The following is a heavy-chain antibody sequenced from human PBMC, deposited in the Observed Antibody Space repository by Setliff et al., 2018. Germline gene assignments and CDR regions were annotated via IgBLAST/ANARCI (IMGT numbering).Heavy chain of an antibody. J-gene: IGHJ4*02. Sequence: PSETLSLTCTVYGGSFSNYYWSWIRQPPGKGLEWIGEINHSGSTNYNSSLTSRVTISVDTSKNQFSLKLGSATAADTAVYYCARDMGQPYYFESWGLGTLVTVSS. V-gene: IGHV4-34*01. CDR2: INHSGST. CDR3: ARDMGQPYYFES. D-gene: IGHD1-1*01. CDR1: GGSFSNYY.